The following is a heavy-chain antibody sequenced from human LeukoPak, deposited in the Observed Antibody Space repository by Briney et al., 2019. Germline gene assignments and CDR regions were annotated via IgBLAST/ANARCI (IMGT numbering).Heavy chain of an antibody. J-gene: IGHJ4*02. D-gene: IGHD2-15*01. CDR1: GYTFTSYY. CDR2: INPSGGST. CDR3: AREYCSGGSCYSLDY. V-gene: IGHV1-46*01. Sequence: ASVKVSCKASGYTFTSYYMRWVRQAPGQGLEWMGIINPSGGSTSYAQKFQGRVTMTRDTSTSTVYMELSSLRSEDTAVYYCAREYCSGGSCYSLDYWGQGTLVTVSS.